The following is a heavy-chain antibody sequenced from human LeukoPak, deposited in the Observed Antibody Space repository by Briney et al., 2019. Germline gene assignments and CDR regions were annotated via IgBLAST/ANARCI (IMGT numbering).Heavy chain of an antibody. D-gene: IGHD5-24*01. J-gene: IGHJ4*02. CDR1: GGSISSGGYY. V-gene: IGHV4-31*03. Sequence: SETLSLTCTVPGGSISSGGYYWGWIRQHPGKGLERIGHIYYNGSTYDKPSLKNRDTNSVDTSKNQFSLKLRSVTGADTAVYYCARGGWRDGYKGTFDYWGQGTLVTVSS. CDR3: ARGGWRDGYKGTFDY. CDR2: IYYNGST.